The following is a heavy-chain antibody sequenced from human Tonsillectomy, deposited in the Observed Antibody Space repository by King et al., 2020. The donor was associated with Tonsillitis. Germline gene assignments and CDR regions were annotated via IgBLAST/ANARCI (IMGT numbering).Heavy chain of an antibody. V-gene: IGHV4-59*01. CDR3: AREGRDYGAVTAFDI. CDR2: IYYSGST. J-gene: IGHJ3*02. D-gene: IGHD4-17*01. Sequence: HVQLQESGPGLVKPSETLSLTCTVSGGSISSYYWSWIRQPPGKGLEWIGYIYYSGSTNYNPSLKSRVTISIDTSKNQFSLKLSSVTAADTAVYYCAREGRDYGAVTAFDIWGQGTMVTVSS. CDR1: GGSISSYY.